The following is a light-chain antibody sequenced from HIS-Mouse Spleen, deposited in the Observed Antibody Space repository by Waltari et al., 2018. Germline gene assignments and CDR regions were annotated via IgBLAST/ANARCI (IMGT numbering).Light chain of an antibody. CDR1: SSNIVSNT. J-gene: IGLJ3*02. CDR2: SNN. V-gene: IGLV1-44*01. CDR3: AAWDDSLNGPV. Sequence: QSVLTQPPSASGTPGPRVTISCSGSSSNIVSNTVNWYQQLPGTAPKLLISSNNQRPSGVPDRFSGSKSGTSASLAISGLQSEDEADYYCAAWDDSLNGPVFGGGTKLTVL.